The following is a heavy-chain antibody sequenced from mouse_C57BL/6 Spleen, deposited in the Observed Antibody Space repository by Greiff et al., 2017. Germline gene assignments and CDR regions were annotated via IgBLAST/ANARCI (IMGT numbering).Heavy chain of an antibody. CDR1: GYTFTSYW. Sequence: VQLQQSGAELVKPGASVKLSCKASGYTFTSYWMHWVKQRPGQGLEWIGMIHPNSGSTNYNEKFKSKATLTVDKSSSTAYMQLSSLTSEDSAVYYCARGRIYYYGSSSYWYFDVWGTGTTVTVSS. CDR2: IHPNSGST. D-gene: IGHD1-1*01. CDR3: ARGRIYYYGSSSYWYFDV. V-gene: IGHV1-64*01. J-gene: IGHJ1*03.